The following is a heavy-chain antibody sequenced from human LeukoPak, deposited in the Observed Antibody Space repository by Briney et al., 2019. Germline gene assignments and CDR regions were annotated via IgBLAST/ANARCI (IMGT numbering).Heavy chain of an antibody. Sequence: PGGSLRLSCAASGFTFSSYSMNWVRQAPGKGLEWVSCISTSSSYIYYADSVKGRFTISRDNSKSMLYLQMNSLRAEDTAVYYCARGAARMVEMGSIISFHYWGQGTLVTVSS. D-gene: IGHD5-24*01. V-gene: IGHV3-21*06. CDR3: ARGAARMVEMGSIISFHY. CDR1: GFTFSSYS. CDR2: ISTSSSYI. J-gene: IGHJ4*02.